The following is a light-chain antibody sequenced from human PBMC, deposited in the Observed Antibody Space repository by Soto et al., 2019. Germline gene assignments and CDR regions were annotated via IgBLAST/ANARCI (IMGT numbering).Light chain of an antibody. Sequence: DIPMTQSPSTLSASVGDRVTITCRASQPIGSWLAWYQQKPGKAPELLIYDASTLEGGVPSRFSGSGSGTDFSLTIISLQPDDFSTFYCQQYSSFPRTFGQGTKVEIK. J-gene: IGKJ1*01. CDR1: QPIGSW. CDR3: QQYSSFPRT. CDR2: DAS. V-gene: IGKV1-5*01.